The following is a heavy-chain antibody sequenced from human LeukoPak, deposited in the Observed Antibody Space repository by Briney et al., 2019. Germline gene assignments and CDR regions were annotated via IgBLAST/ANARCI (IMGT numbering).Heavy chain of an antibody. D-gene: IGHD1-26*01. CDR3: ARDKVVGPSNFDY. CDR2: ISSSSSYI. CDR1: GFTFSSYS. V-gene: IGHV3-21*01. J-gene: IGHJ4*02. Sequence: PGGSLRLSCAASGFTFSSYSMNWVRQAPGKGLEWVSSISSSSSYIYYADSVKGRFTISRDNAKNSLYLQMNSLRAEDTAVYYCARDKVVGPSNFDYWGQGTLVTVSS.